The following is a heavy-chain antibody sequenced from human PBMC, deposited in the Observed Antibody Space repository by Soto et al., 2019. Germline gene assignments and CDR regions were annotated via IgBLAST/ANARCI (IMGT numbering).Heavy chain of an antibody. J-gene: IGHJ5*02. D-gene: IGHD3-3*01. CDR2: IYHSGST. Sequence: SETLSLTCAVSGYSISSGYYWGWIRQPPGKGLEWIGSIYHSGSTYYNPSLKSRVTISVDTSKNQFSLKLSSVTAADTAVYYCARYYDFWSGYDRFDPWGQGTLVTVSS. V-gene: IGHV4-38-2*01. CDR3: ARYYDFWSGYDRFDP. CDR1: GYSISSGYY.